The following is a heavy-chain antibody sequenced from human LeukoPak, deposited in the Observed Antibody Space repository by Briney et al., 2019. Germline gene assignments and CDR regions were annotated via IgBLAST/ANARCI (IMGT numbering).Heavy chain of an antibody. V-gene: IGHV4-30-4*08. CDR1: GGSISSGDYY. D-gene: IGHD1-26*01. CDR2: IYYSGST. CDR3: ARESGIVGATFDY. Sequence: SQTLSLTCTVSGGSISSGDYYWSWIRQPPGKGLEWIGYIYYSGSTYYNPSLKSRVIISVDTSKNQFSLKLSSVTAADTAVYYCARESGIVGATFDYWGQGTLVTVSS. J-gene: IGHJ4*02.